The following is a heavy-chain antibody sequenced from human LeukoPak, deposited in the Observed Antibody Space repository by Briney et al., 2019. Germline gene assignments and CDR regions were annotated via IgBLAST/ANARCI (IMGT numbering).Heavy chain of an antibody. V-gene: IGHV1-2*02. CDR2: INPNSGGT. CDR1: GYTFTGYY. D-gene: IGHD5-18*01. CDR3: ARGDVDTAMVLLRNWFDP. J-gene: IGHJ5*02. Sequence: ASVKVSCKASGYTFTGYYMHWVRQAPGQGLEWMGWINPNSGGTNYAQKFQGRVTMTRDTSISTAYMELSRLRSDDTAVYYCARGDVDTAMVLLRNWFDPWGQGTLVTVSS.